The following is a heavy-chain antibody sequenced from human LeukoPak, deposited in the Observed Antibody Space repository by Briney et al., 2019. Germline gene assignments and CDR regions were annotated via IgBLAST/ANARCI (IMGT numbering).Heavy chain of an antibody. D-gene: IGHD6-19*01. CDR1: GFIVSSNY. J-gene: IGHJ4*02. V-gene: IGHV3-53*01. CDR3: ARRFITGWHLDY. CDR2: IYGDGST. Sequence: GGSLRLSCAAAGFIVSSNYMSWARQAPGKGLEWVSVIYGDGSTYYADSVKGRFTISRDNSKNTLYLQMNSLRPEDTAVYYCARRFITGWHLDYWGQGTLVTVSS.